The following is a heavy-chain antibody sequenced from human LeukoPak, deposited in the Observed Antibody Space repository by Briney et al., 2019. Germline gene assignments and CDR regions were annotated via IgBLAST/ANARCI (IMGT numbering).Heavy chain of an antibody. CDR1: GFTFSNYW. CDR3: ARSEFEAFDM. V-gene: IGHV3-74*01. D-gene: IGHD3-10*01. J-gene: IGHJ3*02. CDR2: INSDGSST. Sequence: GGSLRLSRAASGFTFSNYWMHWVRQAPGKGLVWVSRINSDGSSTNYADSVKGRFTISRDNAKNSLYLQMTSLRAEDTAVYYCARSEFEAFDMWGQGTMVTVSS.